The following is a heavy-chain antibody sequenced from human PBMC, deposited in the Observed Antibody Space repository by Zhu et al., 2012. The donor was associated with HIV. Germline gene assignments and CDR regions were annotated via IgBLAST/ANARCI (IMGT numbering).Heavy chain of an antibody. Sequence: QVQLVESGGGLVKPGGSLRLSCAASGFTFSDYYMSWIRQAPGKGLEWVSYISSSGSTIYYADSVKGRFTISRDNAKNSLYLQMNSLRAEDTAVYYCAGIGRYCSSTSCPTRAGLIDYYGMDVWGQGTTGHRLL. CDR2: ISSSGSTI. CDR1: GFTFSDYY. D-gene: IGHD2-2*01. V-gene: IGHV3-11*04. J-gene: IGHJ6*02. CDR3: AGIGRYCSSTSCPTRAGLIDYYGMDV.